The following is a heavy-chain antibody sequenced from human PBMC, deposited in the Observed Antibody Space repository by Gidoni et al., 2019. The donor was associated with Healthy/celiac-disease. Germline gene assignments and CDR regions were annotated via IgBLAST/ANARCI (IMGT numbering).Heavy chain of an antibody. CDR1: AGSFSSYY. CDR2: IYTSGST. D-gene: IGHD6-19*01. CDR3: ARGDSGWAGVFLQH. J-gene: IGHJ1*01. Sequence: QVQLQESGPGLVKPSATLPLTCTAPAGSFSSYYWSWTRQPAGKGLGWIGRIYTSGSTNYNPPLKSRVTMSVDTSKNQFSLKLSSVTAADTAVYYCARGDSGWAGVFLQHWGQGTLVTVSS. V-gene: IGHV4-4*07.